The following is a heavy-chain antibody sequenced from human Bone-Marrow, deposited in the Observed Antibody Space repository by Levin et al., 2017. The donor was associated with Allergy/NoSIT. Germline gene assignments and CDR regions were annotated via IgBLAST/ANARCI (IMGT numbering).Heavy chain of an antibody. J-gene: IGHJ4*02. CDR2: IKNKVNSYTI. V-gene: IGHV3-72*01. Sequence: GGSLRLSCAASGFTFSDHYMEWARQAPGKGLEWVARIKNKVNSYTIEYAASMKGRFTISRDDSKDSLYLQMNSLKNEDTAVYYCVCWIAGAAHWGQGTLVTVSS. D-gene: IGHD1-26*01. CDR3: VCWIAGAAH. CDR1: GFTFSDHY.